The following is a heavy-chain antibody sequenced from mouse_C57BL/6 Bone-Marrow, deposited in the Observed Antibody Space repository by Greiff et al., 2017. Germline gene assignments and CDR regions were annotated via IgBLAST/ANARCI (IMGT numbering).Heavy chain of an antibody. CDR2: ISYDGSN. V-gene: IGHV3-6*01. D-gene: IGHD1-1*02. CDR3: ARRGGYWYFDV. CDR1: GYSITSGYY. Sequence: DVKLQESGPGLVKPSQSLSLTCSVTGYSITSGYYWNWIRQFPGNKLEWMGYISYDGSNNYNPSLKNRISITRDTSKNQFFLKLNSVTTEDTATYYCARRGGYWYFDVWGTGTTVTVSS. J-gene: IGHJ1*03.